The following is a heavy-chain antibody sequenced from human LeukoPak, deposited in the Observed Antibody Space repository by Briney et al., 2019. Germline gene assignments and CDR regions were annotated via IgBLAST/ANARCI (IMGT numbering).Heavy chain of an antibody. CDR1: GYTFTGYY. Sequence: ASVKVSCKASGYTFTGYYMHWVRQAPGQGLEWMGWISAYNGNTNYAQKLQGRVTMTTDTSTSTAYMELRSLRSDDTAVYYCAREFEVTPAFDIWGQGTMVTVSS. J-gene: IGHJ3*02. D-gene: IGHD5-18*01. V-gene: IGHV1-18*04. CDR2: ISAYNGNT. CDR3: AREFEVTPAFDI.